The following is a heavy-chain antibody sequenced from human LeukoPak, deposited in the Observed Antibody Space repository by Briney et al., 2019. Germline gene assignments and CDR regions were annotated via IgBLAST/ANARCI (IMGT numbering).Heavy chain of an antibody. CDR2: ISYDGSIK. CDR1: GFTFSSYG. V-gene: IGHV3-30*03. D-gene: IGHD6-19*01. Sequence: GGSLRLSCAASGFTFSSYGMHWVRQAPGKGLEWVAVISYDGSIKYYADSVKGRFTISRDNSKNTLYLQMNSLRAEDTAVYYCARDSSGWFFDYWGQGTLVTVSS. CDR3: ARDSSGWFFDY. J-gene: IGHJ4*02.